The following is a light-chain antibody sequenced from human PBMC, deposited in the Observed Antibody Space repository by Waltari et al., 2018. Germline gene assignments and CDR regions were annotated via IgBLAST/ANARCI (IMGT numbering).Light chain of an antibody. J-gene: IGLJ2*01. CDR2: GNS. V-gene: IGLV1-40*01. Sequence: QSGLTQPPSVSGAPGQRVTISCTGSSPTIGAGYDVHWYQLLPGTAPKLLIYGNSNRPSGVPDRFSGSKSGTAASLSITGLQAEDEAGYYCQSYDSSLSGSVFGGGTKLTVL. CDR1: SPTIGAGYD. CDR3: QSYDSSLSGSV.